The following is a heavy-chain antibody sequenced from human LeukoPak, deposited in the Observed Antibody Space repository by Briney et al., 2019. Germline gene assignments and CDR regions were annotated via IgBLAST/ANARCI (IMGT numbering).Heavy chain of an antibody. D-gene: IGHD3-3*01. J-gene: IGHJ4*02. Sequence: GGSLRLSCTASGFTFSSYAMTSVRQAPGKGLEWVSSMSSGSRYLYYADSVRGRFTISRDNAKNSLYLVMNSLRAEDTAIYYCARDRPTGASRVFVVQWGQGTLVTVSS. CDR3: ARDRPTGASRVFVVQ. CDR1: GFTFSSYA. V-gene: IGHV3-21*01. CDR2: MSSGSRYL.